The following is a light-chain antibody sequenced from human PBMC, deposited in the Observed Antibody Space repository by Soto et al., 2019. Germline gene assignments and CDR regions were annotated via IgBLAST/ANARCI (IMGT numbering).Light chain of an antibody. CDR3: QRYNNWPLT. J-gene: IGKJ4*01. CDR2: GAS. CDR1: QGIGST. V-gene: IGKV3-15*01. Sequence: EIVTTQSPATLSVSPGERATLSCRASQGIGSTLAWYQQKPGQTPRLLIYGASTRATGVPARFSGSGSGTEFTLTINSLQSEDFAGYYCQRYNNWPLTFGGGTKVDIK.